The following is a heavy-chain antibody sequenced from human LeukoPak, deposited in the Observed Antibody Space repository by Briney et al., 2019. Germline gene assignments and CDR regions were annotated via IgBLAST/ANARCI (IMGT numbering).Heavy chain of an antibody. D-gene: IGHD2-2*01. V-gene: IGHV1-46*01. CDR1: GYTFTSYG. Sequence: ASVKVSCKASGYTFTSYGISWVRQAPGQGLEWTGIINPSGGSTSYAQKFQGRVTMTRDTSTSTVYMELSSLRSEDTAVYYCAMGGYCSSTSCTHFDYWGQGTLVTVSS. CDR3: AMGGYCSSTSCTHFDY. CDR2: INPSGGST. J-gene: IGHJ4*02.